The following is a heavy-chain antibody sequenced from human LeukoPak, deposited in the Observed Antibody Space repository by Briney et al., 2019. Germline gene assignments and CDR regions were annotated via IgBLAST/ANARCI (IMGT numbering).Heavy chain of an antibody. CDR2: IIPIFGTA. Sequence: SVKVSCKASGGTFSSYAISWVRQAPGRGLEWMGGIIPIFGTANYAQKFQGRVTITADESTSTAYMELGSLRSEDTAVYYSARGLGYCSSTSCYSGWLDPWGQRTLVTVSS. D-gene: IGHD2-2*01. J-gene: IGHJ5*02. CDR1: GGTFSSYA. CDR3: ARGLGYCSSTSCYSGWLDP. V-gene: IGHV1-69*13.